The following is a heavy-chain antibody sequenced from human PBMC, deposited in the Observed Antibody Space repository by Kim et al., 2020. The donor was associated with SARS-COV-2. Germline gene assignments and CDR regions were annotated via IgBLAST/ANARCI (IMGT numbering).Heavy chain of an antibody. V-gene: IGHV3-23*01. Sequence: GGSLRLSCAASGFTFSSYAMSWVRQAPGKGLEWVSAISGSGGSTYYADSVKGRFTISRDNSKNTLYLQMNSLRAEDTAVYYCAKGRYCSSTSCYPEYFQHWGQGTLVTVSS. CDR1: GFTFSSYA. CDR3: AKGRYCSSTSCYPEYFQH. CDR2: ISGSGGST. D-gene: IGHD2-2*01. J-gene: IGHJ1*01.